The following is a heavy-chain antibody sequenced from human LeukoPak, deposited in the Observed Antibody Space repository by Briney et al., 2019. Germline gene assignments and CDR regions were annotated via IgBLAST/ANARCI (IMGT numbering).Heavy chain of an antibody. V-gene: IGHV2-70*11. Sequence: SGPALVKPTQTLTLTCTFPGFSLSTSGMCVSWIRRPPGKALEWLARIDWDDDKYYSTSLKTRLTISKDTSKNQVVLTMTNMDPVDTATYYCTRMPAAIGLAFDYWGQGTLVTVAS. CDR1: GFSLSTSGMC. J-gene: IGHJ4*02. CDR3: TRMPAAIGLAFDY. CDR2: IDWDDDK. D-gene: IGHD6-13*01.